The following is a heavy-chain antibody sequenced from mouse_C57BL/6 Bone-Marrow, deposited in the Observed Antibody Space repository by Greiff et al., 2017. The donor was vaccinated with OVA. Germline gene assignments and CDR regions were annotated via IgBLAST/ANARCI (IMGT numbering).Heavy chain of an antibody. CDR3: AREWLLPFDY. J-gene: IGHJ2*01. Sequence: VQLKESGPELVKPGASVKISCKASGYSFTGYYMNWVKQSPEKSLEWIGEINPSTGGTTYNQKFKAKATLTVDKSSSTAYMQLKSLTSEDSAVYYCAREWLLPFDYWGQGTTLTVSS. V-gene: IGHV1-42*01. D-gene: IGHD2-3*01. CDR1: GYSFTGYY. CDR2: INPSTGGT.